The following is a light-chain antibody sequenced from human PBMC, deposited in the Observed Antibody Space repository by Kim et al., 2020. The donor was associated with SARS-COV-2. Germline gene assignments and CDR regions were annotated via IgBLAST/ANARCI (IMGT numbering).Light chain of an antibody. J-gene: IGKJ2*01. CDR2: GAS. Sequence: SLSPGERAPLACRTSQNIGSNLAWYQQKPGQAPRLLIYGASTRATGISGRFSGNGSGTDFTLTISSLQSEDLAVYYCQQYGDWPYVFGQGTKLEI. CDR1: QNIGSN. V-gene: IGKV3-15*01. CDR3: QQYGDWPYV.